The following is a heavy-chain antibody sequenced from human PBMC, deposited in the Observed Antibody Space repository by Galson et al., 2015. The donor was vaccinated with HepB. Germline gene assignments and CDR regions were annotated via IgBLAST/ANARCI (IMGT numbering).Heavy chain of an antibody. Sequence: SLRLSCAASGFTFSSYGMHWVRQAPGKGLEWVAVISYDGSNKYYADSVKGRFTISRDNSKNTLYLQMNSLRAEDTAVYYCAKDRRWLQFILNWYFDLWGRGTLVTVSS. CDR1: GFTFSSYG. D-gene: IGHD5-24*01. CDR3: AKDRRWLQFILNWYFDL. V-gene: IGHV3-30*18. CDR2: ISYDGSNK. J-gene: IGHJ2*01.